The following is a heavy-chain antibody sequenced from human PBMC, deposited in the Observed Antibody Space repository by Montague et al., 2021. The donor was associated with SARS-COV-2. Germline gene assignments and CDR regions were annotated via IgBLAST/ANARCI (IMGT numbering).Heavy chain of an antibody. Sequence: SDTLSLTCAVHGGSFSTYSWNWIRQPPGKGLEWIGEIHHGGSTNXNPSLKSRVTISADTSKNQFSLKLTSVAAADTAVYYCARLGDGVVPSPILGVRPYYSYFSMDVWGQGTTVTVSS. CDR1: GGSFSTYS. D-gene: IGHD2-2*02. V-gene: IGHV4-34*01. J-gene: IGHJ6*03. CDR2: IHHGGST. CDR3: ARLGDGVVPSPILGVRPYYSYFSMDV.